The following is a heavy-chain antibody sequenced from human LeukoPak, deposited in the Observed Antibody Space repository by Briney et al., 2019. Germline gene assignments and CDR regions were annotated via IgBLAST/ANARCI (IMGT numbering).Heavy chain of an antibody. CDR1: GFTFDDYA. J-gene: IGHJ4*02. CDR2: ISWNSGSI. Sequence: GGSLRLSCAASGFTFDDYAMHLVRQAPGKGLEWVSGISWNSGSIGYADSVKGRFTISRDNAKNSLYLQMNSLRAEDTALYYCAKGYYYDSSGCFDYWGQGTLVTVSS. D-gene: IGHD3-22*01. CDR3: AKGYYYDSSGCFDY. V-gene: IGHV3-9*01.